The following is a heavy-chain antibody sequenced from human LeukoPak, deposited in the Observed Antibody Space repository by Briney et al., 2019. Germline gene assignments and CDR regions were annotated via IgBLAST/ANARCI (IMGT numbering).Heavy chain of an antibody. CDR1: GFTFSSYA. V-gene: IGHV3-30-3*01. D-gene: IGHD3-22*01. J-gene: IGHJ4*02. CDR3: ARGQTYYYDSSGYDFDY. CDR2: ISYDGSNK. Sequence: PGRSLRLSCAASGFTFSSYAMHWVRQAPGKGLEWVAVISYDGSNKYYADSVKGRFTISRDNSKNTLYLQMNSLRAEDTAVYYCARGQTYYYDSSGYDFDYWGQGTLVTVSS.